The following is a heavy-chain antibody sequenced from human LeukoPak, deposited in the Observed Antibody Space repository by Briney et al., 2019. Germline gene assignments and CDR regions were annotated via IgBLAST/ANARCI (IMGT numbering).Heavy chain of an antibody. Sequence: HGGSLILSCAASGFTFSSYSMNWVRQAPGKGLEWVSYISSSSSTIYYADSVKGRFTISRDNAKNSLYLQMNSLRAEDTAVYYCARSLRIAAAGYWGQGTLVTVSS. D-gene: IGHD6-13*01. CDR2: ISSSSSTI. J-gene: IGHJ4*02. V-gene: IGHV3-48*01. CDR1: GFTFSSYS. CDR3: ARSLRIAAAGY.